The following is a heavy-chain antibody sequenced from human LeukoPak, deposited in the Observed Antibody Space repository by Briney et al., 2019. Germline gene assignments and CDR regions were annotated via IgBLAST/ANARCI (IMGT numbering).Heavy chain of an antibody. J-gene: IGHJ5*02. D-gene: IGHD1-26*01. V-gene: IGHV4-59*08. CDR2: IYYSGST. CDR3: ARLMIDRWELLKENWFDP. CDR1: GGSISSYY. Sequence: SETLSLTCTVSGGSISSYYWSWIRQPPGKGLEWIGYIYYSGSTNYNPSLKSRVTISVDTSKNQFSLKLSSVTAADTAAYYCARLMIDRWELLKENWFDPWGQGTLVTVSS.